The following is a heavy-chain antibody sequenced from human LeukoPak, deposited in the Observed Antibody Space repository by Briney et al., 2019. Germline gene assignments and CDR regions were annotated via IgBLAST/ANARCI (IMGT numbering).Heavy chain of an antibody. Sequence: GESLQISCLASVTRFTIYWITWPRQMPGKGLEWMGIIHPDDSDTRYSPSFQGQVTISVDKSISTASLQWNSLRPSDPAQYYRATRDDNRSCTSNYFDYWGQGTLVTVSS. D-gene: IGHD2-8*01. V-gene: IGHV5-51*01. CDR1: VTRFTIYW. J-gene: IGHJ4*02. CDR2: IHPDDSDT. CDR3: ATRDDNRSCTSNYFDY.